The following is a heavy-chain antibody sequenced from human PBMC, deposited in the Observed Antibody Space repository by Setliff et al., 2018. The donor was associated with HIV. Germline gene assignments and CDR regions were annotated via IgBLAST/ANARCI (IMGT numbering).Heavy chain of an antibody. CDR2: VYHSGAT. V-gene: IGHV4-4*02. CDR1: GDSVSGSNW. Sequence: PSETLSLTCNVSGDSVSGSNWWTWVRRSPQKGLEWIGEVYHSGATNYNPSLKSRVTISLDTSKNQFSLRLTSVTAADTAVYYCARPNWFGDLSSGNWFDPWGQGTLVTVSS. D-gene: IGHD3-10*01. CDR3: ARPNWFGDLSSGNWFDP. J-gene: IGHJ5*02.